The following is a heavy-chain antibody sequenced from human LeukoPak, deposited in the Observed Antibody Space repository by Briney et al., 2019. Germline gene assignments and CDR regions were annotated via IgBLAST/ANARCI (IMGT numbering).Heavy chain of an antibody. V-gene: IGHV3-11*01. D-gene: IGHD2-2*01. CDR2: ISSSGSTI. CDR1: GFTFSDYY. J-gene: IGHJ5*02. CDR3: ARDPDPYCSSTSCFNWFDP. Sequence: TGGSLRLCCAASGFTFSDYYMSWTRQAPGKGLEWVSYISSSGSTIYYADSVKGRFTISRDNAKNSLYLQMNSLRAEDTAVYYCARDPDPYCSSTSCFNWFDPWGQGTLVTVSS.